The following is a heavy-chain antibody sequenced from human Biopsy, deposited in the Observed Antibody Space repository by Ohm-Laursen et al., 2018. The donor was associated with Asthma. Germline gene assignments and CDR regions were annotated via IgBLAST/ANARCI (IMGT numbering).Heavy chain of an antibody. Sequence: SLRPSCTASGFTFDDYGMSWVRQAPGKGLDWVSGINWNGGSTGYADSVKGRLTISRDNAKNSLYLQMNSLRAEDTALYHCGRDMGGFGSGWFPVEFWGQGTLVTVSS. V-gene: IGHV3-20*01. CDR1: GFTFDDYG. D-gene: IGHD6-19*01. CDR3: GRDMGGFGSGWFPVEF. CDR2: INWNGGST. J-gene: IGHJ4*02.